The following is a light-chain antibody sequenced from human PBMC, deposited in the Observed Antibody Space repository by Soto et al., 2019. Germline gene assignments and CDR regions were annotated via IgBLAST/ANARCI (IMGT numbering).Light chain of an antibody. CDR1: SSDVGAYKY. J-gene: IGLJ3*02. Sequence: QSALTQPPSASGSPGQSVTISCTGTSSDVGAYKYVSWYQQYPGKAPKLMIYEVSKRPSGVPDCFSGSKSGNTASLTVSGLQAEDEADYYCTSYVGSDIWVFGGGTKVTVL. V-gene: IGLV2-8*01. CDR2: EVS. CDR3: TSYVGSDIWV.